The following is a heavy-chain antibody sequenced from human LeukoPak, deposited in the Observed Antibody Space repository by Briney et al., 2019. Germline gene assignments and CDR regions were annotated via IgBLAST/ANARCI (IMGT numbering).Heavy chain of an antibody. D-gene: IGHD5-24*01. Sequence: SETLSLTCTVSGGPISSYYWSWIRQPPGKGLEWIGYIYYSGSTNYNPSLKSRVTISVDTSENQFSLKLSSVTVADTAVYYCARDGDGYTPNFDYWGQGTLVTVSS. CDR3: ARDGDGYTPNFDY. CDR2: IYYSGST. V-gene: IGHV4-59*01. J-gene: IGHJ4*02. CDR1: GGPISSYY.